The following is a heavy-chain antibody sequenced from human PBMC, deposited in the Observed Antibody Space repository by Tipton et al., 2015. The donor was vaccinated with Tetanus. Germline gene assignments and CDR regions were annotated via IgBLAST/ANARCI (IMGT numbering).Heavy chain of an antibody. CDR3: ARDRGEDWTNFYYMDV. J-gene: IGHJ6*03. CDR2: IQRDGGQK. V-gene: IGHV3-7*01. Sequence: LSLTCTVSGGPISSYYWSWVRQAPGKGLEWVANIQRDGGQKYYADSVKGRFTISRDNADNSLYLQMTSLRVEDTAVYYCARDRGEDWTNFYYMDVWGKGTTVTVSS. CDR1: GGPISSYY. D-gene: IGHD3/OR15-3a*01.